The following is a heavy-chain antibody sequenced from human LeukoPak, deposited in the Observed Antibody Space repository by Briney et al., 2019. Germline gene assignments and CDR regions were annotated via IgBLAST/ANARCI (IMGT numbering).Heavy chain of an antibody. CDR2: IRYDGSSK. Sequence: GGSLRLSCAASGFTFSSYSMHWVRQAPGKGLEWVAFIRYDGSSKYYADSVKGRFTISRDDSKNTLYLQMNSLRPEDTAVYYCARQGGYCSSTSCLDFWGQGTLVTVSS. J-gene: IGHJ4*02. D-gene: IGHD2-2*01. CDR1: GFTFSSYS. CDR3: ARQGGYCSSTSCLDF. V-gene: IGHV3-30*02.